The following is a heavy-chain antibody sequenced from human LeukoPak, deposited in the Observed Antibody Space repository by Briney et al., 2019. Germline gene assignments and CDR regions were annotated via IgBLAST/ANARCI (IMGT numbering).Heavy chain of an antibody. D-gene: IGHD1-14*01. CDR1: RGSISSNH. CDR3: ARHVPGPYYFDY. V-gene: IGHV4-59*08. Sequence: PSETLSFTCTVSRGSISSNHWSWIRQPPGKGLEWIGYIYDSGSTKYNPSLKSRVTMSVATSKNQFSLRVTSVTAADTAVYYCARHVPGPYYFDYWGRGTLVTVSS. CDR2: IYDSGST. J-gene: IGHJ4*02.